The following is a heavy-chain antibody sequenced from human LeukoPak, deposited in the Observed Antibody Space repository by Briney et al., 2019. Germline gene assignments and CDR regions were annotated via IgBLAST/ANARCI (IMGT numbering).Heavy chain of an antibody. J-gene: IGHJ4*02. V-gene: IGHV4-39*01. CDR1: GGSISSSSYY. CDR2: IYYSGST. D-gene: IGHD1-26*01. Sequence: SETLSLTCTVSGGSISSSSYYWGWIRQPPGKGLEWIGSIYYSGSTYYNPPLKSRVTISVDTSKNQLSLKLSSVTAADTAVYYCARRYGSVGAIDYWGQGTLVTVSS. CDR3: ARRYGSVGAIDY.